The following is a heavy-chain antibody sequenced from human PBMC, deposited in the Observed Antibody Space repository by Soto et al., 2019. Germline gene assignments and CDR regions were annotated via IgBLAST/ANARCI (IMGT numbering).Heavy chain of an antibody. CDR1: GGSISSGGYS. CDR2: IYHSGST. J-gene: IGHJ4*02. D-gene: IGHD2-21*02. Sequence: SETLSLTCAVSGGSISSGGYSWSWIRQPPGKGLEWIGYIYHSGSTYYNPSLKSRVTISVDTSKTQLSLKLSSVTAADTAVYYCARTLAYCGGDCHRPLYYFGYWGQGTPVTVSS. CDR3: ARTLAYCGGDCHRPLYYFGY. V-gene: IGHV4-30-2*01.